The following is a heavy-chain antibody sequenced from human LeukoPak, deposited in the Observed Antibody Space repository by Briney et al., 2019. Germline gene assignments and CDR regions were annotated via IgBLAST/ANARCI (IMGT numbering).Heavy chain of an antibody. CDR2: IYTSGST. V-gene: IGHV4-61*02. Sequence: SETLSLTCTVSGGSISSGSYYWSWIRQPAGKGLEWIGRIYTSGSTNYNPSLKSRVTISVDTSKNQFSLKLSSVTAADTAVYYCARDRYYYDSSGYPRDYYYYMDVWGKGTTVTISS. CDR3: ARDRYYYDSSGYPRDYYYYMDV. D-gene: IGHD3-22*01. CDR1: GGSISSGSYY. J-gene: IGHJ6*03.